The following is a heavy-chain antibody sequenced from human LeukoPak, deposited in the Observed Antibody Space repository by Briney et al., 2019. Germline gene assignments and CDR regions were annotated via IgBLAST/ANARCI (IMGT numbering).Heavy chain of an antibody. CDR2: ISYDGSNK. V-gene: IGHV3-30*18. CDR3: AKDSQGRSHDFWSGYLVRWYYYYMDV. CDR1: GFTFSSYG. Sequence: GGSLRLSCAASGFTFSSYGMHWVRQAPGKGLEWVAVISYDGSNKYYADSVKGRFTISRDNSKNTLYLQMNSLRAEDTAVYYCAKDSQGRSHDFWSGYLVRWYYYYMDVWGKGTTVTVSS. J-gene: IGHJ6*03. D-gene: IGHD3-3*01.